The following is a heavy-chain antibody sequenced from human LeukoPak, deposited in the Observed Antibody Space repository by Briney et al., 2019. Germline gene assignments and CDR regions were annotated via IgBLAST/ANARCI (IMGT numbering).Heavy chain of an antibody. CDR1: GGTFSSYA. Sequence: SVKVSCKASGGTFSSYAISWVRQAPGQWLEWMGGIIPIFGTANYAQKFQGRVTITADESTSTAYMELSSLRSEDTAVYYCARGYFWSGYYPNYYYYGMDVWGQGTTVTVSS. CDR3: ARGYFWSGYYPNYYYYGMDV. J-gene: IGHJ6*02. V-gene: IGHV1-69*13. D-gene: IGHD3-3*01. CDR2: IIPIFGTA.